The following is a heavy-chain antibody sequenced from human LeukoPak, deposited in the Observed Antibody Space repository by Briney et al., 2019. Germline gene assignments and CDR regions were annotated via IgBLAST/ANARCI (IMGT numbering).Heavy chain of an antibody. CDR1: GYIFTNYW. CDR2: IDPSDSYT. J-gene: IGHJ4*02. V-gene: IGHV5-10-1*01. D-gene: IGHD6-19*01. CDR3: ARHYRTAYSSHWDRGY. Sequence: GESLRISCKGFGYIFTNYWTKWVRQMPGKGLEWMGRIDPSDSYTNYSPSFQGHVTISVDKSISTAYLQWTSLKASDTALYYCARHYRTAYSSHWDRGYWGQGTLVTVSS.